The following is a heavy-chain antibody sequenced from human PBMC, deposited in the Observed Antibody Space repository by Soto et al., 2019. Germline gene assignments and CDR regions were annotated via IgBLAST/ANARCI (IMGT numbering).Heavy chain of an antibody. CDR3: ARDRYYDILTGYRSRFDP. CDR2: ISAYNGNT. D-gene: IGHD3-9*01. CDR1: GYTFTSYG. J-gene: IGHJ5*02. V-gene: IGHV1-18*01. Sequence: GASVKVSCKASGYTFTSYGSSWVRQAPGQGLEWMGWISAYNGNTNYAQKLQGRVTMTTDTSTSTAYMELRSLRSDDTAVYYCARDRYYDILTGYRSRFDPWGQGTLVTVSS.